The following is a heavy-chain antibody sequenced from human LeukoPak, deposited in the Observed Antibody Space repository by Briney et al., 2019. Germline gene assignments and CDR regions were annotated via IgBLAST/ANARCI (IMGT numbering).Heavy chain of an antibody. CDR2: FDPEDGET. J-gene: IGHJ6*02. Sequence: ASVKVSCKVSGYTLTELSIHWVRQAPGKGLEWMGGFDPEDGETIYAQKFQGRVTMTEDTSTDTAYMELGSLRSEDTAVYYCATGAVVVPAAPYYYYYGMDVWGQGTTVTVSS. CDR1: GYTLTELS. CDR3: ATGAVVVPAAPYYYYYGMDV. D-gene: IGHD2-2*01. V-gene: IGHV1-24*01.